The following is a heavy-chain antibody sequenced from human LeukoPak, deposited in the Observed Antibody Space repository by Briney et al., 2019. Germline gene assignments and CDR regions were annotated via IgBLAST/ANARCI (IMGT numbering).Heavy chain of an antibody. J-gene: IGHJ4*02. CDR3: TRGGLTFGGN. D-gene: IGHD3-10*01. CDR1: GGSISSSNL. V-gene: IGHV4/OR15-8*02. CDR2: VSHRGDT. Sequence: SETLSLTCAVFGGSISSSNLWSWVRQPPGKGLEWIGEVSHRGDTNYNPSLKSRVTISIDKSKNQFSLRLTSVTAADTAVYYCTRGGLTFGGNWGQGILVTVSS.